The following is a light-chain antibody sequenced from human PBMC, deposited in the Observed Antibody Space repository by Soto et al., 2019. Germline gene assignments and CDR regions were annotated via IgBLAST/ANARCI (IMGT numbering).Light chain of an antibody. CDR2: GAS. V-gene: IGKV3-11*01. CDR3: QQRSNWPLT. CDR1: QSVSAY. J-gene: IGKJ4*01. Sequence: EIVLTQSPGTLSWSRLERGTRCFMASQSVSAYLAWYQQKPGQAPRLLIYGASNRATGIPARFSGSGSGTDFTLTISSLEPEDFAVYYCQQRSNWPLTFGGGTKVDIK.